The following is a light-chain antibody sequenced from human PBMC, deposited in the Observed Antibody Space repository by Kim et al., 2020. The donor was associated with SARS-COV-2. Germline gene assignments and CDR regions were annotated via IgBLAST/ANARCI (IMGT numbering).Light chain of an antibody. CDR1: SLRGYY. CDR2: GDK. CDR3: NSRDSSGNHVL. Sequence: SSELTQDPAVSVALGQTVTITRQGDSLRGYYASWFQQKSGQAPILVIYGDKNRPSGIPDRFSGSGSGNTASLTITGAQAEDEADYYCNSRDSSGNHVLFGGGTKLTVL. J-gene: IGLJ3*02. V-gene: IGLV3-19*01.